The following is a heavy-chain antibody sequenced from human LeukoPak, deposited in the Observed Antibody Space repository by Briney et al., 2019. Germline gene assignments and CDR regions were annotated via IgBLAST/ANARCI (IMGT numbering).Heavy chain of an antibody. V-gene: IGHV4-30-4*08. D-gene: IGHD3-22*01. J-gene: IGHJ5*02. Sequence: SQTLSLTCTVSGGSISSGGYYWSWIRQRPGKGLEWIGYIYYSGSTYYNPSLKSRVTISVDTSKNQFSLKLSSVTAADTAVYYCARLGYYYDSSGPEPWFDPWGQGTLVTVSS. CDR1: GGSISSGGYY. CDR2: IYYSGST. CDR3: ARLGYYYDSSGPEPWFDP.